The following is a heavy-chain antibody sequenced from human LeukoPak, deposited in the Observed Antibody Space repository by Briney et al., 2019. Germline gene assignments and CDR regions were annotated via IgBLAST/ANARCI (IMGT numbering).Heavy chain of an antibody. J-gene: IGHJ2*01. Sequence: ASVKVSCQASGGTFSSSAISWARQAPCPGSAWRGGIIPIFGTASYAQKFQGRVTITTDESTSTAYMELSSLRSEDTAVYYCARGRDTAMENWYFDLWGRGTLVTVSS. CDR2: IIPIFGTA. V-gene: IGHV1-69*05. CDR1: GGTFSSSA. CDR3: ARGRDTAMENWYFDL. D-gene: IGHD5-18*01.